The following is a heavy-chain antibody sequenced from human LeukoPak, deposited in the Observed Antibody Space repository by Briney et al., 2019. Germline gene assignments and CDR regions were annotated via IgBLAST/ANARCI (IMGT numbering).Heavy chain of an antibody. D-gene: IGHD3-22*01. Sequence: PGGSLRLSCAAPGFTFSSYAMGWVRQAPGKGLQWVSAISGGGGSTYYADSVKGRFTISRDNSKNTLFLQMNSLRAEDTAVYYCAKDYYDSSGPSFDYWGQGTLVTVSS. CDR2: ISGGGGST. CDR3: AKDYYDSSGPSFDY. CDR1: GFTFSSYA. J-gene: IGHJ4*02. V-gene: IGHV3-23*01.